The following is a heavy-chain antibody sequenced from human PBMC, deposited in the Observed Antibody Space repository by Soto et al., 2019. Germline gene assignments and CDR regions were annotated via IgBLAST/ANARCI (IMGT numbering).Heavy chain of an antibody. V-gene: IGHV1-2*02. CDR3: ARVRSHSSSWYWYFDY. CDR2: INPNSGGT. CDR1: GYTFTGYY. Sequence: QVQLVQSGAEVKKPGASVKVSCKASGYTFTGYYMHWVRQAPGQGLEWMGWINPNSGGTNYAQKFQGRVTMTRDTSLSTAYMELSRLRSDDTAVYYCARVRSHSSSWYWYFDYWGQGTLVTVAS. D-gene: IGHD6-13*01. J-gene: IGHJ4*02.